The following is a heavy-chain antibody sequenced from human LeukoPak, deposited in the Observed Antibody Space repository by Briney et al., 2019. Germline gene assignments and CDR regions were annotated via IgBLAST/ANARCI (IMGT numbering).Heavy chain of an antibody. CDR3: ARNPTYEILTGYPQYYFDY. CDR2: IYYSGNT. D-gene: IGHD3-9*01. CDR1: GGSISTSPYY. J-gene: IGHJ4*02. Sequence: SETLSLTCSVTGGSISTSPYYWAWIRQPPRKVLEWIGDIYYSGNTYYNPSLKSRVTIPVDTSKNQVSLKVTSVTAADTALYYCARNPTYEILTGYPQYYFDYWGQGALVTVSS. V-gene: IGHV4-39*01.